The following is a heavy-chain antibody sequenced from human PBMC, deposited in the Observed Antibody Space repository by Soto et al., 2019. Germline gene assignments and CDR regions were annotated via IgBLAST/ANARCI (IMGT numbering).Heavy chain of an antibody. Sequence: GSLRLSCAASGFTFSSYSMNWVRQAPGKGLEWVSSISSSSSYIYYADSVKGRFTISRDNAKNSLYLQMNSLRAEDTAVYYGATDLLGYSYGPKADYWGQGTLVTVSS. CDR1: GFTFSSYS. V-gene: IGHV3-21*01. CDR3: ATDLLGYSYGPKADY. CDR2: ISSSSSYI. D-gene: IGHD5-18*01. J-gene: IGHJ4*02.